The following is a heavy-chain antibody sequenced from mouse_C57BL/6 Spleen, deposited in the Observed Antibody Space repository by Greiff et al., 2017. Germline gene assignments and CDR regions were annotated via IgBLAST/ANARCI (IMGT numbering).Heavy chain of an antibody. J-gene: IGHJ1*03. CDR1: GYAFSSYW. Sequence: QVQLQQSGAELVKPGASVKISCKASGYAFSSYWMNWVKQRPGKGLEWTGQIYPGDGATNYNGKFKGKATLTADKSSSTAYMQLSSLTSEDSAVYFCARSPSYYGSSHWYFDVWGTGTTVTVSS. CDR2: IYPGDGAT. D-gene: IGHD1-1*01. V-gene: IGHV1-80*01. CDR3: ARSPSYYGSSHWYFDV.